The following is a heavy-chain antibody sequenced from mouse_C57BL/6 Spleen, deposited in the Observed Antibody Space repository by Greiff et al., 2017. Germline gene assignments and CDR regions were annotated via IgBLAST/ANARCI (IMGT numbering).Heavy chain of an antibody. V-gene: IGHV1-82*01. Sequence: VQLQQSGPVLVKPGASVKISCKASGYAFSSSWMNWVKQRPGKGLEWIGRIYPGDGDTNYNGKFKGKATLTADKSSSTAYMQLSSLTSEDSAVYFCASLHYYGSSYYWYFDVWGTGTTVTVSS. CDR2: IYPGDGDT. J-gene: IGHJ1*03. CDR3: ASLHYYGSSYYWYFDV. CDR1: GYAFSSSW. D-gene: IGHD1-1*01.